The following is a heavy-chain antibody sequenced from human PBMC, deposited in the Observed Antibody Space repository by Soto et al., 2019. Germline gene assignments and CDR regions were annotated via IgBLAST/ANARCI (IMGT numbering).Heavy chain of an antibody. V-gene: IGHV3-23*01. CDR2: ISGSGDST. D-gene: IGHD1-26*01. J-gene: IGHJ4*02. CDR1: GFTFSSYA. CDR3: ARRGSGSYYDY. Sequence: EVQLLESVGGLVQPGGSLRLSCAASGFTFSSYAMRWVRQAPAKGLEWVSAISGSGDSTYYADSVKGRFTISRDNSKNTLYLQMNSLRAEDTAVYYCARRGSGSYYDYWGQGTLVTVSS.